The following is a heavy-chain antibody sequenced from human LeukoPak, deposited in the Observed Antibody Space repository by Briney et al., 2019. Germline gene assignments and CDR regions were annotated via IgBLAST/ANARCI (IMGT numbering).Heavy chain of an antibody. D-gene: IGHD4/OR15-4a*01. CDR2: ISGSGGST. J-gene: IGHJ6*02. V-gene: IGHV3-23*01. Sequence: PGGSLRLSCAASGFTFSSYAMSWVRQAPGKGLEWVSAISGSGGSTYYADSVKGRFTISRDNSKHTLYLQMNSLRAEDTAVYYCAKGGAAPPPHYYYGMDVWGQGTTVTVSS. CDR3: AKGGAAPPPHYYYGMDV. CDR1: GFTFSSYA.